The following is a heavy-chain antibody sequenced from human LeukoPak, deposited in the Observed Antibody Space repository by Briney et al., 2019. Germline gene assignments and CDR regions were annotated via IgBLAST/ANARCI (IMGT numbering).Heavy chain of an antibody. CDR2: ISSSSSTI. D-gene: IGHD2-2*01. CDR1: GFTFSSYS. V-gene: IGHV3-48*02. Sequence: GGSLRLSCAASGFTFSSYSMNWVRQAPGKGLEWVSYISSSSSTIYYADSVKGRFTISRDNAKNSLYLQMNSLRDEDTAVYYCARGQVVPTALRTDFDYWGQGTLVTVSS. J-gene: IGHJ4*02. CDR3: ARGQVVPTALRTDFDY.